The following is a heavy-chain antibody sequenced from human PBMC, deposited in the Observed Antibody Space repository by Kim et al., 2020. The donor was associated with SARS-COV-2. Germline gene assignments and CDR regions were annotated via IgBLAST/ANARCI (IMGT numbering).Heavy chain of an antibody. J-gene: IGHJ4*02. CDR1: GYTFTSYA. D-gene: IGHD2-2*01. V-gene: IGHV1-3*01. CDR2: INAGNGNT. Sequence: ASVKVSCKASGYTFTSYAMHWVRQAPGQRLEWMGWINAGNGNTKYSQKFQGRVTITRDTSASTAYMELSSLRSEDTAVYYCARDPSGYCSSTSCGYYFDYWGQGTLVTVSS. CDR3: ARDPSGYCSSTSCGYYFDY.